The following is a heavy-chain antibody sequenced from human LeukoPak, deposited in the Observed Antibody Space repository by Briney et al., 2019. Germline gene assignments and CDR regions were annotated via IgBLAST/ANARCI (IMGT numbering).Heavy chain of an antibody. CDR1: GFSFSSYS. D-gene: IGHD1-26*01. CDR3: ARDWDF. J-gene: IGHJ4*02. V-gene: IGHV3-7*01. Sequence: GGSLRLSCTASGFSFSSYSMNWVRQAPGKGLEWVANIKQDGSEKYYVDSVKGRFTISRDNAKNSLYLQMNSLRVEDTALYYCARDWDFWGQGVLVTVSS. CDR2: IKQDGSEK.